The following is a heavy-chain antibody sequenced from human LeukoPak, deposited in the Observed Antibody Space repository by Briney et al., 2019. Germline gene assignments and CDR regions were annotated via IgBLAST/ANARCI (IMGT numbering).Heavy chain of an antibody. CDR3: ARRDY. CDR2: IDPSDSYT. Sequence: GESLKISCKGSGYSFTNYWITWVRQMPGKGLEWMGNIDPSDSYTDYSPPFQGHVTISADKSISTAYLQWSSLKASDTAIYYCARRDYWGQGTLVTVSS. V-gene: IGHV5-10-1*01. CDR1: GYSFTNYW. J-gene: IGHJ4*02.